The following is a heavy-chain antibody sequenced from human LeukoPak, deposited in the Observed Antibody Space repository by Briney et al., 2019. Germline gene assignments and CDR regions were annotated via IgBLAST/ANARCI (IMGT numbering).Heavy chain of an antibody. J-gene: IGHJ4*02. CDR2: IYYSGST. CDR1: GGSISNYY. Sequence: PSETLSLTCTVSGGSISNYYWNWIRQPPGKGLEWIGHIYYSGSTNYNPSLKSRVTISVDTSKNQFSLKLSSVTAADTAVYYCARGREVAVAGLLFDYWGQGTLVTVSS. CDR3: ARGREVAVAGLLFDY. V-gene: IGHV4-59*01. D-gene: IGHD6-19*01.